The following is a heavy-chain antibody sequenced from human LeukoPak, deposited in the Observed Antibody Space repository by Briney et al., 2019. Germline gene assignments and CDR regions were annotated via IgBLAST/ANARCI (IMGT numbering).Heavy chain of an antibody. Sequence: SETLSLTCAVSGYSISSGYYWGWIRQPPGKGLEWIGSIYHSGSTYYNPSLKSRVTISVDTSKNQFSLKLSSVTAADTAVYYCASQRLRDYYDSSGYFDYWGQGTLVTVSS. J-gene: IGHJ4*02. D-gene: IGHD3-22*01. CDR3: ASQRLRDYYDSSGYFDY. CDR1: GYSISSGYY. V-gene: IGHV4-38-2*01. CDR2: IYHSGST.